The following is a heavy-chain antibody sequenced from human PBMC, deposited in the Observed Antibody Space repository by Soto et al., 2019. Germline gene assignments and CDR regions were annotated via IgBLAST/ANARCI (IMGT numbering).Heavy chain of an antibody. V-gene: IGHV4-61*01. Sequence: SETLSLTCTVSGGSVSSGSYYWSWIRQPPGKGLEWIGYIYYSGSTNYNPSLKSRVTISVDTSKSQFSLKLSSVTAADTAVYYCAREVVVAATPYYFDYWGQGTLVTVSS. CDR1: GGSVSSGSYY. J-gene: IGHJ4*02. D-gene: IGHD2-15*01. CDR2: IYYSGST. CDR3: AREVVVAATPYYFDY.